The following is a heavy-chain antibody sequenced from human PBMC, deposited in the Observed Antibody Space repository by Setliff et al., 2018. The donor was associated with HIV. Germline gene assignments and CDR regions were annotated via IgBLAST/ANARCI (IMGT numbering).Heavy chain of an antibody. V-gene: IGHV3-23*01. D-gene: IGHD3-3*01. J-gene: IGHJ5*02. CDR2: ISGSGDST. CDR1: GFTFSFHA. CDR3: AKDYTPTFWEYNWFDL. Sequence: LRLSCAASGFTFSFHAMTWVRQAPGKGLEWVSGISGSGDSTYYAESVKGRFTISRDNSKNTMFLQMNNLRAEDTAFYYCAKDYTPTFWEYNWFDLWGQGTLVTVSS.